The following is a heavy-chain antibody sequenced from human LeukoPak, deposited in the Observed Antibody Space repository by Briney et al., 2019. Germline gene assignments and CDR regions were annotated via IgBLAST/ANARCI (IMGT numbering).Heavy chain of an antibody. CDR2: INHSGST. CDR3: ARPYGAAGLD. CDR1: GGSFSGYY. D-gene: IGHD4-17*01. Sequence: SETLSLTCAVYGGSFSGYYWSWIRQPPGKGLEWIGEINHSGSTNYNPSLKSRVTISVDTSKNQFSLKLSSVTAADTAVYYCARPYGAAGLDWGQGTLVTVSS. J-gene: IGHJ4*02. V-gene: IGHV4-34*01.